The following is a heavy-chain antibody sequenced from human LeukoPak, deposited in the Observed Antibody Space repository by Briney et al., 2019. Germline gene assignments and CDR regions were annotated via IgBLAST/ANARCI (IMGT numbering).Heavy chain of an antibody. CDR2: IWYDGDRK. CDR3: AKTNSAANYYYYYMDV. Sequence: GGSLRLSCAASGFTFSNYGMHWVRQAPGKGPEWVAVIWYDGDRKFYAGSVKGRFTISRDNSKNTLYLEMNSLGVDDTAVYYCAKTNSAANYYYYYMDVWGKGTTVTVSS. J-gene: IGHJ6*03. D-gene: IGHD2-15*01. V-gene: IGHV3-33*06. CDR1: GFTFSNYG.